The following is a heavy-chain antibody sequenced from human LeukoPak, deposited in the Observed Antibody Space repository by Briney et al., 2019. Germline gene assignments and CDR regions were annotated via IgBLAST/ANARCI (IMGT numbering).Heavy chain of an antibody. V-gene: IGHV4-39*01. CDR3: ARLSGSGSQFDY. J-gene: IGHJ4*02. D-gene: IGHD3-10*01. Sequence: SETLFLTCTVSGGSISSSSYYWGWIRQPPGKGLEWIGTIYYSGSTYYNPSLKSRVTISVATSKNQFSLKLSSVTAADTAVYYCARLSGSGSQFDYWGQGTLVTVSS. CDR1: GGSISSSSYY. CDR2: IYYSGST.